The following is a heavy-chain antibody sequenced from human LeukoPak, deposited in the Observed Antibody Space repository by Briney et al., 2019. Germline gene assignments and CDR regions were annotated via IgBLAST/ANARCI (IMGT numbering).Heavy chain of an antibody. D-gene: IGHD2-15*01. CDR1: GGSISSYY. CDR2: IYTSGST. Sequence: SETLSLTCTVSGGSISSYYWSWIRQPAGKGLERIGRIYTSGSTNYNPSLKSRVTMSVDTSKNQFSLKLSSVTAADTAVYYCARENCSGGSCYRENWFDPWGQGTLVTVSS. CDR3: ARENCSGGSCYRENWFDP. V-gene: IGHV4-4*07. J-gene: IGHJ5*02.